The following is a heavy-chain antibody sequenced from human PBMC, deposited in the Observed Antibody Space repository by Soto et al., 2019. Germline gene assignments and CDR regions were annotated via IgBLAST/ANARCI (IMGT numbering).Heavy chain of an antibody. CDR1: GYTFTSYA. CDR3: ARVTRDYYDSLYPAAFDI. V-gene: IGHV1-3*01. J-gene: IGHJ3*02. CDR2: INAGNGNT. Sequence: GASVKVSCKASGYTFTSYAMHWVRQAPGQRLERMGWINAGNGNTKYSQKFQGRVTITRDTSASTAYMELSSLRSEDTAVYYCARVTRDYYDSLYPAAFDIWGQGTMVTVSS. D-gene: IGHD3-22*01.